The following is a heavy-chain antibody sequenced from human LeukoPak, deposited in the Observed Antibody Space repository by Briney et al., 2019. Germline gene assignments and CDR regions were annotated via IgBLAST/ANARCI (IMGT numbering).Heavy chain of an antibody. D-gene: IGHD3-3*01. CDR3: AREDVTIFGVVITRSSGMDV. Sequence: SQTLSLTCAISGDSVSSNSAAWNWIRQSPSRGLEWLGRTYYRSKWYNDYAVSVKGRITINPDTSKNQFSLQLNSVTPEDTAVYYCAREDVTIFGVVITRSSGMDVWGKGTTVTVSS. CDR2: TYYRSKWYN. J-gene: IGHJ6*04. CDR1: GDSVSSNSAA. V-gene: IGHV6-1*01.